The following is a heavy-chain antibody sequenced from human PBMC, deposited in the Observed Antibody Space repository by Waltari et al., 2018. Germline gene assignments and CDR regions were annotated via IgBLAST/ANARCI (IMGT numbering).Heavy chain of an antibody. Sequence: QVQLVQSGSELKKPGASVKVSCKASGYTFTNYAINWLRQAPGQGLELMGGINTNTGNPTYGQGFTGRFVFSLDTSVSTAYLQINSLKADDTAVYYCAREVVPAATIVVNWFDPWGQGTLVTVSS. CDR2: INTNTGNP. D-gene: IGHD2-2*01. V-gene: IGHV7-4-1*02. CDR3: AREVVPAATIVVNWFDP. CDR1: GYTFTNYA. J-gene: IGHJ5*02.